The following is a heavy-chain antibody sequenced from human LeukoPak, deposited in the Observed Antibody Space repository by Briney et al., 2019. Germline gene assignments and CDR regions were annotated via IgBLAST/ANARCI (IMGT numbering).Heavy chain of an antibody. CDR2: ISGSGGST. V-gene: IGHV3-23*01. CDR3: AKGPAAGPGTFDR. CDR1: GFTFNSNG. Sequence: PGGSLRLSCAASGFTFNSNGMSWVRQAPGKGLEWVSSISGSGGSTYYADSVKGRFRISRDNSKNTFYLQMNSLRAEDTAVYYCAKGPAAGPGTFDRWGQGTLVTVSS. D-gene: IGHD6-13*01. J-gene: IGHJ4*02.